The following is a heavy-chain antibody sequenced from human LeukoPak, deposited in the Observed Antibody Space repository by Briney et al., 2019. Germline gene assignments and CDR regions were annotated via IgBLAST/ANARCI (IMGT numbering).Heavy chain of an antibody. CDR1: GGTFSSYA. J-gene: IGHJ4*02. V-gene: IGHV1-69*13. CDR2: IIPIFGTA. D-gene: IGHD4-23*01. CDR3: ASADYGGNWVPYYFDY. Sequence: SVKVSCKASGGTFSSYAISWVRQAPGQGLEWMGGIIPIFGTANYAQKFQGRVTITADESTSTAYMELSSLRSEDTAVYYCASADYGGNWVPYYFDYWGQGTLVTVSS.